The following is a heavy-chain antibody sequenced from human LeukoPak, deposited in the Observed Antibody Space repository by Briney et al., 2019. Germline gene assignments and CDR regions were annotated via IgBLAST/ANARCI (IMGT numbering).Heavy chain of an antibody. CDR3: ARHARIAVAGLDY. J-gene: IGHJ4*02. CDR1: GDSINSYY. D-gene: IGHD6-19*01. CDR2: IYYIGST. V-gene: IGHV4-59*08. Sequence: ASETLSLTCTVSGDSINSYYWGWIRQPPGKGLEWIGYIYYIGSTNYNPSLKSRVTISVDTSKNQLSLKLTSVTAADTAVYYCARHARIAVAGLDYWGQGTLVTVSS.